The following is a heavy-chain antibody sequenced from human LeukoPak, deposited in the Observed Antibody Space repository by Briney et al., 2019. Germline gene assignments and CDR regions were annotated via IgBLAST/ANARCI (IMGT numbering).Heavy chain of an antibody. CDR2: IYYSGIT. V-gene: IGHV4-59*01. CDR3: ARSGYYYDSLDY. J-gene: IGHJ4*02. CDR1: GGAISSYH. Sequence: PSETLSHTCTVSGGAISSYHWSWIRQPPGKGLEWIGNIYYSGITNYNPSLKSRVTISVDTSKNQFSLKLSSVTAADTAVYFCARSGYYYDSLDYWGQGTLVTVSS. D-gene: IGHD3-22*01.